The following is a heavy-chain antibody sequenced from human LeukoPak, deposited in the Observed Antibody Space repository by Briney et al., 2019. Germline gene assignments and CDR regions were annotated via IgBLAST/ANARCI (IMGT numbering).Heavy chain of an antibody. V-gene: IGHV3-23*01. CDR2: FSATDGSA. CDR3: AKARIAAAGTGAFDV. J-gene: IGHJ3*01. D-gene: IGHD6-13*01. Sequence: QPGGSLRLSCVASGFTFSSYAMTWVRQAPGEGLEWVSAFSATDGSAKYAESLEGRFSISRDNSKNTLYLQMYSLRAEDTAMYYCAKARIAAAGTGAFDVWGQGTMVTVSS. CDR1: GFTFSSYA.